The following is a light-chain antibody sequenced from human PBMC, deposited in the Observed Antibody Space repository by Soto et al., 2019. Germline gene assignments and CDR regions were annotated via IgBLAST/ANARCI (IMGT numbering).Light chain of an antibody. Sequence: EIVLTQSPATLCLSPGERATLSCRASQSVSRNLAWYQQKPGQAPRLLIYDASNRATGIPARFSGSGSVTDFTLTISRLEPEHFAVYYCQQYGSSPRTFGQGTKVDI. CDR2: DAS. J-gene: IGKJ1*01. CDR1: QSVSRN. V-gene: IGKV3-20*01. CDR3: QQYGSSPRT.